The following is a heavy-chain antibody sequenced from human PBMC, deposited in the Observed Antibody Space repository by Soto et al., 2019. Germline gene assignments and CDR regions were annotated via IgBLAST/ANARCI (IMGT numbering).Heavy chain of an antibody. D-gene: IGHD6-19*01. CDR1: GGSISSSNW. Sequence: QVQLQESGPGLVKPSGTLSLTCAVSGGSISSSNWWSWVRQPPGKGLEWIGEIYHSGSTNYNPSLHRRVTMSVDMSKNQFSLKLSAVTAADTAVYYCARAVAGTSRVFDYWGQGTLVTVSS. V-gene: IGHV4-4*02. CDR3: ARAVAGTSRVFDY. CDR2: IYHSGST. J-gene: IGHJ4*02.